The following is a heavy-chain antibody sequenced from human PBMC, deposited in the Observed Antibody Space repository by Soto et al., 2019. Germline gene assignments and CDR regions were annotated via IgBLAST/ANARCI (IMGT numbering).Heavy chain of an antibody. J-gene: IGHJ4*02. Sequence: PSETLSLTCTVSGGSVSSNSYSWGWIRQSPGKGLEWIGTIYSSENTYYNPSLLSRVTISVDTSKNEFSLRLSSVTAADTAVYYCARGERQQQRDYWGQGNLVTVSS. CDR3: ARGERQQQRDY. CDR1: GGSVSSNSYS. V-gene: IGHV4-39*01. CDR2: IYSSENT. D-gene: IGHD6-13*01.